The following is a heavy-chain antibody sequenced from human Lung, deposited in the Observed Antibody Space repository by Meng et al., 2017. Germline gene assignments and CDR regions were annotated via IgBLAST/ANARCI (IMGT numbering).Heavy chain of an antibody. D-gene: IGHD4-11*01. Sequence: QGQLQQGGAGLLKPSETLSFTCVVSGGSFSDYYWSWIRQPPGKGLEWIGEINHSGSTNYNPSLESRATISVDTSQNNLSLKLSSVTAADSAVYYCARGPTTMAHDFDYWGQGTLVTVSS. CDR1: GGSFSDYY. V-gene: IGHV4-34*01. CDR3: ARGPTTMAHDFDY. J-gene: IGHJ4*02. CDR2: INHSGST.